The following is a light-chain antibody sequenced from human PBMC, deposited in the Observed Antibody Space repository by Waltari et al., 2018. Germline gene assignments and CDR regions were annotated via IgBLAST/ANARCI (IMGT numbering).Light chain of an antibody. CDR2: AAS. CDR1: QSVGST. Sequence: EVVLTQSPGTLSLSPGERATLSCRTSQSVGSTLAWYQQKPGQAPRLLIYAASTRATSIPDRFSGSGSGTDFSLTITRLEPEDFAVYYCQHYGRLPVTFGQGTKVEIK. J-gene: IGKJ1*01. V-gene: IGKV3-20*01. CDR3: QHYGRLPVT.